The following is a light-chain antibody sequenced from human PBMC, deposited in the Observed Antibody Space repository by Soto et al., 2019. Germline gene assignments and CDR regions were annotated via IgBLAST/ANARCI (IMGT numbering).Light chain of an antibody. CDR2: EGT. Sequence: QSLLTQPACVSVSPGQSITVSCSGTTSDVGGYNLVSWYQQHTAKAPKLLIYEGTQRPSGVSSRFSGSKSGNTASLTISGLQAEDEADYYCCSYASSSSYVFGTGTKV. J-gene: IGLJ1*01. V-gene: IGLV2-23*01. CDR1: TSDVGGYNL. CDR3: CSYASSSSYV.